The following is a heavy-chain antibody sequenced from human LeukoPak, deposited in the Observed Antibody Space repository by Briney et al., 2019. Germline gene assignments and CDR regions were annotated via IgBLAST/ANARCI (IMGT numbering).Heavy chain of an antibody. J-gene: IGHJ4*02. CDR1: GGSISSDAYR. CDR3: ARLDWGSGGSGSFDY. D-gene: IGHD7-27*01. CDR2: IYYSGYT. Sequence: SETLSFTCTVSGGSISSDAYRWGWIRQPPGKGLEWIGNIYYSGYTYYNPSLKSRVTISVDTSKNQLSLKLTSVTAADTAVYYCARLDWGSGGSGSFDYWGQGTLVTVSS. V-gene: IGHV4-39*01.